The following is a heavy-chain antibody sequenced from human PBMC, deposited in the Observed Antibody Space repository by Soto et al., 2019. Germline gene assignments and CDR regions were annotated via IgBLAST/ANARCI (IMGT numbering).Heavy chain of an antibody. CDR1: GYTFTGYY. D-gene: IGHD6-6*01. V-gene: IGHV1-2*02. J-gene: IGHJ4*02. CDR3: ATNQMYSSSSPPELDY. Sequence: ASVKVSCKASGYTFTGYYMHWVRQAPGQGLEWMGWINPNSGGTNYGQKFQGRVTMTRDTSISTAYMELSRLRSDDTAVYYCATNQMYSSSSPPELDYWGQGTLVTVSS. CDR2: INPNSGGT.